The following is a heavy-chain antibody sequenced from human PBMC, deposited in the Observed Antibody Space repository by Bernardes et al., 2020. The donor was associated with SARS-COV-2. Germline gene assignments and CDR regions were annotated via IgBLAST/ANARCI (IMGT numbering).Heavy chain of an antibody. CDR3: ANIFKGGCGDCYSNY. Sequence: VGSLRLSCAASGFTFSSYGMHWVRQAPGKGLEWVAVISYDGSNKYYADSVKGRFTISRDNSKNTLYLQMNSLRAEDTAVYYCANIFKGGCGDCYSNYWGQGTLVTVSS. CDR1: GFTFSSYG. J-gene: IGHJ4*02. CDR2: ISYDGSNK. V-gene: IGHV3-30*18. D-gene: IGHD2-21*02.